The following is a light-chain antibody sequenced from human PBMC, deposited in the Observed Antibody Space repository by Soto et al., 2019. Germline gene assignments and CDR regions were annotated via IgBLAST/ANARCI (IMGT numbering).Light chain of an antibody. J-gene: IGLJ2*01. CDR2: EVI. V-gene: IGLV2-8*01. CDR1: SSDVGGYNY. CDR3: SSYGGSDNVV. Sequence: QSAPTQPPSASGSPGQSVTISCTGTSSDVGGYNYVSWYQQHPGKAPKLVIYEVIKRPSGVPDRFSGSKSGNTASLTVSGLQAEDEADYYCSSYGGSDNVVFGGGTKLTVL.